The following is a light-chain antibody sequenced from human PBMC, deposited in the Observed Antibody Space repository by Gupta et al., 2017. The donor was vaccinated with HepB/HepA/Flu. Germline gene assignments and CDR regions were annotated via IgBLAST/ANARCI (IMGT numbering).Light chain of an antibody. CDR2: DVI. Sequence: QSALTQPRSVSGSPGQSVTISCTGTSSDVANYNYVSWYQQHPGKAPNLIIYDVIKRPSGVPDRFSGSKSGNTASLTISGLQAEDEADYYCCSYAGRYTYVFGNGTKVTVL. J-gene: IGLJ1*01. V-gene: IGLV2-11*01. CDR1: SSDVANYNY. CDR3: CSYAGRYTYV.